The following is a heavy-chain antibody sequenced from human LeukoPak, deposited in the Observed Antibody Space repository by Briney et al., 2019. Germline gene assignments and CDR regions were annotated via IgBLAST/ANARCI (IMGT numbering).Heavy chain of an antibody. CDR2: MNPNSGNT. V-gene: IGHV1-8*03. CDR3: ARGGGGSYGDYYYYYYMDV. Sequence: ASVKVSSKASGYTFTSYDINWVRQATGQGLEWMGWMNPNSGNTGYAQKFQGRVTITRNTSISTAYMELSSLRSEDTAVYYCARGGGGSYGDYYYYYYMDVWGKGTTVTVSS. D-gene: IGHD1-26*01. CDR1: GYTFTSYD. J-gene: IGHJ6*03.